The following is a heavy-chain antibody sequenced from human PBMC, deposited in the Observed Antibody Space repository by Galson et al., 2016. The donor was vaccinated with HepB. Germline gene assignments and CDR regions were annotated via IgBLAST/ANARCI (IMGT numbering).Heavy chain of an antibody. V-gene: IGHV3-23*01. Sequence: SLRLSCAASGFTFSNYAMNWVRQTPGRGPEWVSTITGGGGSTFYADSVQGRFTISRDNSKNTLYLRMNSLRAEDTARYYCTKDRRARGDYTPYGMDVWGNGTTVAVSS. CDR3: TKDRRARGDYTPYGMDV. CDR1: GFTFSNYA. D-gene: IGHD4-11*01. CDR2: ITGGGGST. J-gene: IGHJ6*04.